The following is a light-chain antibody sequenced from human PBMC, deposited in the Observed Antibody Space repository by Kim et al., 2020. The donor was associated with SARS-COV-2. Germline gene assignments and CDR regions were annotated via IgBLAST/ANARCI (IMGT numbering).Light chain of an antibody. CDR3: QSYDSSLSAWV. CDR1: TSNIGTGHD. J-gene: IGLJ3*02. V-gene: IGLV1-40*01. Sequence: QRITISWTGSTSNIGTGHDVHWYQQLPGVAPKLLIFTNNNRPSGVPDRFSGSKSGTSASLAITGLQAEDEADYYCQSYDSSLSAWVFGGGTQLTVL. CDR2: TNN.